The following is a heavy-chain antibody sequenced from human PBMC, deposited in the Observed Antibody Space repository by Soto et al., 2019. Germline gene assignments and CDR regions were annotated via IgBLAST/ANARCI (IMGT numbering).Heavy chain of an antibody. CDR2: INPNGGVT. V-gene: IGHV1-2*04. D-gene: IGHD5-12*01. CDR1: GDSFNDYY. CDR3: ARESGGATATLDYYYFYMDV. Sequence: QVQLVQSGAEVRKPGASVTVSCRSSGDSFNDYYIHWVRQAPGQGFEWVGWINPNGGVTKYAQKFQGWVSMTRDPSIRTVYMQLSRLRSDDTAVYYCARESGGATATLDYYYFYMDVWGTGTTVTVSS. J-gene: IGHJ6*03.